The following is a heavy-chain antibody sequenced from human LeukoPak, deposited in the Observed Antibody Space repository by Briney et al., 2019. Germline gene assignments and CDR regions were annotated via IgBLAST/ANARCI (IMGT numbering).Heavy chain of an antibody. CDR1: GFTFSSYA. Sequence: GGSLRLSCAASGFTFSSYAINWVRQAPGEGLEWVSSISSSGSYIYYADSVRGRFTISRDNAKNSLYLQMNSLRAEDTAVYYCARGGNYPYYFDYWGQGTLVTVSS. D-gene: IGHD1-7*01. CDR3: ARGGNYPYYFDY. CDR2: ISSSGSYI. V-gene: IGHV3-21*01. J-gene: IGHJ4*02.